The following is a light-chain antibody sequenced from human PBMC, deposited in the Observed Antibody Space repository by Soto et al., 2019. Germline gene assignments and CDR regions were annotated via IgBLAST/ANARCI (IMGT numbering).Light chain of an antibody. CDR1: QSISGW. J-gene: IGKJ1*01. V-gene: IGKV1-5*03. Sequence: DIQMTQSPSTLSASVGDRVTITCRASQSISGWLAWYQQNPGKAPKLLIYKASTLESGVPSRFSGSGSGTEFTLTISSLQPDDFPTYYCQQYNNYGSWTFGQGTKV. CDR2: KAS. CDR3: QQYNNYGSWT.